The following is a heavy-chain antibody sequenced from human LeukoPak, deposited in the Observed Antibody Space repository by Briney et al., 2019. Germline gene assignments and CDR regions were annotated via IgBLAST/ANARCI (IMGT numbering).Heavy chain of an antibody. J-gene: IGHJ4*02. Sequence: GGSLRLSCAASGFTFSSYAMSWVRQAPGKGLEWVSSISSSSSYIYYADSVKGRFTISGDNAKNSLYLQMNSLRAEDTAVYYCARGTYGDTFDYWGQGTLVTVSS. CDR2: ISSSSSYI. V-gene: IGHV3-21*01. D-gene: IGHD4/OR15-4a*01. CDR1: GFTFSSYA. CDR3: ARGTYGDTFDY.